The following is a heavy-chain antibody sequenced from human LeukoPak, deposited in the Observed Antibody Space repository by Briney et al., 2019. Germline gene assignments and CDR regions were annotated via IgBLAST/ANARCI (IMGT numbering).Heavy chain of an antibody. CDR3: ARSEDTAILIDY. J-gene: IGHJ4*02. CDR1: GYSFTSYW. CDR2: IYPGDSDT. D-gene: IGHD5-18*01. V-gene: IGHV5-51*01. Sequence: GESLKISCEGSGYSFTSYWIAWVRQMSGKGLEWMGIIYPGDSDTRYSPSFQGQVTISVDKSTSTAYLQWSSLKASDTAMYYCARSEDTAILIDYWGQGTLVTVSS.